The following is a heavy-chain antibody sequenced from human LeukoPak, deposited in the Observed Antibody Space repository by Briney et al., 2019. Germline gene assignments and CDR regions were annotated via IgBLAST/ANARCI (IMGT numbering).Heavy chain of an antibody. J-gene: IGHJ5*02. CDR3: ARQDCSSTSCYSWFDP. Sequence: PSETLSLTCTVSGGSISSSRYYWGWIRQPPGKGLEWIGSIYYSGSAYYKSSLKSRVTISVDTSKNQFSLKLTSVTAADTAVYYCARQDCSSTSCYSWFDPWGQGTLVTVSS. CDR1: GGSISSSRYY. CDR2: IYYSGSA. V-gene: IGHV4-39*01. D-gene: IGHD2-2*02.